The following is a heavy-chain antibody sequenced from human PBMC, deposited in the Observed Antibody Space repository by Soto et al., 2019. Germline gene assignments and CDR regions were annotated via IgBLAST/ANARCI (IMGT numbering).Heavy chain of an antibody. J-gene: IGHJ4*02. D-gene: IGHD3-10*01. CDR3: ANLPGGLF. CDR2: IGGSGGDT. CDR1: GFKFNEYI. V-gene: IGHV3-23*01. Sequence: EVQLLESGGGLVQPGGSLRLSCAASGFKFNEYIMNWVRQAPGKGLEWVSAIGGSGGDTYYADSVKGRFTVSRDNSKSTLYLEMNSLRAEDTAVYYCANLPGGLFWGQGTPVTVSS.